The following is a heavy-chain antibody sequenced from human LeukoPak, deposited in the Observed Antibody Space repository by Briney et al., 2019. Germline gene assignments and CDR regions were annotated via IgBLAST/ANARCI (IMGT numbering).Heavy chain of an antibody. Sequence: SRSLRLSCAASGFTFDDYAMHWVRQAPGKGLEWVSGISWDSGSEGYADSVQGRFTISRDNAKDSLYLHMNSLRAEDTALYYCAKDRFRGYTSGYDYWGQGTLVTVSS. D-gene: IGHD3-22*01. CDR3: AKDRFRGYTSGYDY. CDR1: GFTFDDYA. CDR2: ISWDSGSE. V-gene: IGHV3-9*01. J-gene: IGHJ4*02.